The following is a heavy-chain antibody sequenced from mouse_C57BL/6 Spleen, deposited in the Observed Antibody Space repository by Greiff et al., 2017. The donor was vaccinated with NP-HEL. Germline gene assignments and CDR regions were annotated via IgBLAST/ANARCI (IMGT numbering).Heavy chain of an antibody. J-gene: IGHJ2*01. CDR2: IWSGGST. V-gene: IGHV2-2*01. Sequence: QVQLQQSGPGLVQPSPSLSLTCTVSGFSLTSYGVHWVRQSPGKGLEWLGVIWSGGSTDYNAAFISRLSISKDNSKSQVFFKMNSLQADDTAIYYCARLDSSGYDYFDDWGKGTTLTVAS. CDR3: ARLDSSGYDYFDD. CDR1: GFSLTSYG. D-gene: IGHD3-2*02.